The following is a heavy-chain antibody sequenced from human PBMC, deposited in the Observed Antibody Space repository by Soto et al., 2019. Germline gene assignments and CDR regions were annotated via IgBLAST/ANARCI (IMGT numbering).Heavy chain of an antibody. CDR3: ARLYCSGGSCYFRYNWFDP. CDR2: IYYSGST. J-gene: IGHJ5*02. V-gene: IGHV4-59*08. CDR1: GGSISSYY. Sequence: SETLSLTCTVSGGSISSYYWSWIRQPPGKGLEWIGYIYYSGSTNYNPSLKSRVTISVDTSKNQFSLKLSSVTAADTAVYYCARLYCSGGSCYFRYNWFDPWGQGTLVTVSS. D-gene: IGHD2-15*01.